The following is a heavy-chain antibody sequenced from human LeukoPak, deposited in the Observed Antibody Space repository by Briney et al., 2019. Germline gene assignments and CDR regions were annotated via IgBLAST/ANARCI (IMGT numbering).Heavy chain of an antibody. V-gene: IGHV3-7*03. CDR3: AKASTIVPPLYYFDY. CDR1: GFTFSSYW. J-gene: IGHJ4*02. CDR2: IRDDGGEI. D-gene: IGHD3-22*01. Sequence: GGSLRLSCEASGFTFSSYWMSWVRQAPGKGLEWVANIRDDGGEIYYVDSVKGRFTISRDNAKSSLFLQMNSLRAEDTAVYYCAKASTIVPPLYYFDYWGQGTLVTVSS.